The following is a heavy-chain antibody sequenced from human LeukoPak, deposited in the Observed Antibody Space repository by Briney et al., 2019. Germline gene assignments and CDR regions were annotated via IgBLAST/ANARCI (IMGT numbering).Heavy chain of an antibody. CDR1: GGSPNNYY. V-gene: IGHV4-59*12. CDR2: SYYSGGT. Sequence: KPSETLSLTCTVSGGSPNNYYWGWIRQAAGRGLEWIAYSYYSGGTNSNPSLKSRVTMSVDTSKNQFSLKLSSVTAADTAVYYCARERPGDRFDYWGQGTLVTVSS. J-gene: IGHJ4*02. CDR3: ARERPGDRFDY. D-gene: IGHD3-10*01.